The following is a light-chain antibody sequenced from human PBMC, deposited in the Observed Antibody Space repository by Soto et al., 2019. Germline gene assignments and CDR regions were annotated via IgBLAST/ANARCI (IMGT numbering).Light chain of an antibody. Sequence: DIQMTQSASFLSASVGDRVTITCRASQTISTYLNWYQQIPGKAPKLLIYGASNLQNGVPSRFSGSGSGTDFTLTISSLQPEDFATYYCQKSSSIPYTFGQGTKLEIK. J-gene: IGKJ2*01. V-gene: IGKV1-39*01. CDR3: QKSSSIPYT. CDR2: GAS. CDR1: QTISTY.